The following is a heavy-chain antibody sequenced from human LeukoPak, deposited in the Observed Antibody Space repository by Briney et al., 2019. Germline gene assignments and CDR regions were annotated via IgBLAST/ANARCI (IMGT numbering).Heavy chain of an antibody. D-gene: IGHD3-16*01. CDR2: AYYKSKWYN. V-gene: IGHV6-1*01. J-gene: IGHJ6*02. CDR1: GDTVSSNTAT. CDR3: ARGPVGGVSYNYYHGMDV. Sequence: SQTLPLTCAISGDTVSSNTATWNWIRQSPSRGLEWLGRAYYKSKWYNDYALFVKSRITVNPDRSKNQFSLQLNSVTPEDTAVYYCARGPVGGVSYNYYHGMDVWGPGTTVTVSS.